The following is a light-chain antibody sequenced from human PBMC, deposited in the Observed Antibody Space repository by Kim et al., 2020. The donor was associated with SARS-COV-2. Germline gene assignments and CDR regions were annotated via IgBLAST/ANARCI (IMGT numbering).Light chain of an antibody. CDR1: QNGGSSY. Sequence: LAPGETAPLSCRASQNGGSSYLTWYQQKPGQDPRHLIYGAAIRARGTPDRISGRGSGTDFTLDISRLETEDFAVYYCQHFDRTLPLGGGTKGDIK. V-gene: IGKV3-20*01. J-gene: IGKJ4*01. CDR3: QHFDRTLP. CDR2: GAA.